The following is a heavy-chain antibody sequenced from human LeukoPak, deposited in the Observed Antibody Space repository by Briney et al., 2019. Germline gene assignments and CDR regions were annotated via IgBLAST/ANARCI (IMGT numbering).Heavy chain of an antibody. V-gene: IGHV4-4*07. D-gene: IGHD1-1*01. CDR3: ARDRRELXRRWFDP. Sequence: SETLSLTCTVSGGSISSYYWSWIRQPAGKGLEWIGRIYTSGSTNYNPSLKSRVTMSVDTSKNQFSLKLSSVTAADTAVYYCARDRRELXRRWFDPWGXGXLXXVS. J-gene: IGHJ5*02. CDR2: IYTSGST. CDR1: GGSISSYY.